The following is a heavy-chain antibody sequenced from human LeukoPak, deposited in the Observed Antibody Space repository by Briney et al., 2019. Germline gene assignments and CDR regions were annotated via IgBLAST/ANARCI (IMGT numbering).Heavy chain of an antibody. CDR3: ARGGPRTDDYNFDY. CDR1: GASIGSFY. Sequence: PSETLSLTCSVSGASIGSFYWSWIRQTPGKGLEWIGYVYDGGKTYYNPSLKGRVTISVDTSNNQFSLKLGSVTAADTAVYYCARGGPRTDDYNFDYWGQGTLVSVSS. V-gene: IGHV4-59*01. CDR2: VYDGGKT. D-gene: IGHD5-24*01. J-gene: IGHJ4*02.